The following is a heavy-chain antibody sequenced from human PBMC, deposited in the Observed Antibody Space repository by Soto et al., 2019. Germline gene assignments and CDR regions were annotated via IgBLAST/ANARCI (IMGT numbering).Heavy chain of an antibody. V-gene: IGHV1-8*01. J-gene: IGHJ6*03. CDR3: GRMGWVGNSSSPYYYYYYMDV. D-gene: IGHD6-13*01. Sequence: ASVKVSCKASGYTFTSYDINWVRQATGQGLEWMGWMNPNRGNTGYAQKFQGRDTMTRNTSISTAYIELSSLRSEDTAVYYCGRMGWVGNSSSPYYYYYYMDVWGKGTTVTVSS. CDR1: GYTFTSYD. CDR2: MNPNRGNT.